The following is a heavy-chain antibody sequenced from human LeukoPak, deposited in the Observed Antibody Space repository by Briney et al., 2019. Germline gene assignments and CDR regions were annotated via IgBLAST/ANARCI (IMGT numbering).Heavy chain of an antibody. J-gene: IGHJ4*02. CDR3: ARALRPTMVREGY. V-gene: IGHV1-46*01. Sequence: ASVTVSCTASGYTFTSYYMHWVRQAPGQGLEWMGIINPSGGSTSYAQKFQGRVTMTRDTSTSTVYMELSSLRSEDTAVHYCARALRPTMVREGYWGQGTLVTVSS. CDR2: INPSGGST. D-gene: IGHD3-10*01. CDR1: GYTFTSYY.